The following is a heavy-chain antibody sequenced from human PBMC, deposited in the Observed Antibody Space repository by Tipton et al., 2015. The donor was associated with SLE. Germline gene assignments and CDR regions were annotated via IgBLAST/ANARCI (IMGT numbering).Heavy chain of an antibody. CDR3: ARAEVRGVIIFDY. CDR2: INHSGST. CDR1: GGSFSGYY. D-gene: IGHD3-10*01. J-gene: IGHJ4*02. V-gene: IGHV4-34*01. Sequence: LVKPTETLSLTCAVYGGSFSGYYWSWIRQPPGKGLEWIGEINHSGSTNYNPSLKSRVTISVDTSKNQFSLKLSSVTAADTAVYYCARAEVRGVIIFDYWGQGTLVTVSS.